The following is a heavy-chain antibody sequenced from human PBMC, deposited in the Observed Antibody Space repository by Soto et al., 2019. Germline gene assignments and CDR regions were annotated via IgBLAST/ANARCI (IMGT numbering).Heavy chain of an antibody. J-gene: IGHJ4*02. Sequence: EVHLLESGGVLVQPGESLRLSCETSGFTFSNCVMTWVRQPPGKRLEWGSVITTNGHTDYADSVKGRFTISRDNSKNTVYLQMNSLRAEDTAVYYCAKGLLNGRWYAADWGQGTLVTVSS. CDR2: ITTNGHT. V-gene: IGHV3-23*01. CDR3: AKGLLNGRWYAAD. CDR1: GFTFSNCV. D-gene: IGHD6-13*01.